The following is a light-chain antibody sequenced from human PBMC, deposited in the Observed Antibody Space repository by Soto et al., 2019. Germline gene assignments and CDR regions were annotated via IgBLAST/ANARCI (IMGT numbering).Light chain of an antibody. CDR1: SSNIGSNY. J-gene: IGLJ2*01. V-gene: IGLV1-47*01. CDR2: RNN. Sequence: QSVLTQPPSASGTPGQRVTISCSGSSSNIGSNYVYWDQQLPGTAPKLLIYRNNQRPSGVPDRFSGSESGTSVSLAISGLRSEDEADYYCAAWDDSLGGVVFGGGTKLTVL. CDR3: AAWDDSLGGVV.